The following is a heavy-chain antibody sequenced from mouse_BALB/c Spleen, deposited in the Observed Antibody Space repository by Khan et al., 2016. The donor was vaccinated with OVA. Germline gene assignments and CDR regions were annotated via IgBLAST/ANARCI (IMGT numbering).Heavy chain of an antibody. Sequence: EVQLQESGPGLVKPSQSLSPTCTVTGYSITRDYAWNWIRQFPGNKLEWMGYITNSGSTNYNPSLKSRISITRDTSNNQFFLQLNSMTTEDTATYYCASELGRYYAMDYWGQGTSVAVSS. CDR3: ASELGRYYAMDY. CDR2: ITNSGST. J-gene: IGHJ4*01. V-gene: IGHV3-2*02. D-gene: IGHD4-1*01. CDR1: GYSITRDYA.